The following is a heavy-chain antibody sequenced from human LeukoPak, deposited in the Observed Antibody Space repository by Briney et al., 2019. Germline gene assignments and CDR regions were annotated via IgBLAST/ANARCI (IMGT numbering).Heavy chain of an antibody. CDR1: GGSFSGYY. V-gene: IGHV4-34*01. J-gene: IGHJ4*02. D-gene: IGHD4-23*01. CDR2: INHSGST. Sequence: SETLSLTCAVYGGSFSGYYWSWIRQPPGKGLEWIWEINHSGSTNYNPSLKSRVTISVDTSKNQFSLKLSSVTAADTAVYYCARVFPRLRWRSFDYWGQGTLVTVSS. CDR3: ARVFPRLRWRSFDY.